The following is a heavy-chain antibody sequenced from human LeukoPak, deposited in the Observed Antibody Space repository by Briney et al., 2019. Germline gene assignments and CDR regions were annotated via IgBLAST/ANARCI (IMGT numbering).Heavy chain of an antibody. D-gene: IGHD2-2*01. Sequence: ASVKVSCKASGYTFTSYGISWVRQALGQGLEWMGWISAYNDNTNYAQKLQGRATMTTDTSTSTAHMELRSLRSDDTAVYYCARLDIYCSSTNCYARDAFDIWGQGTMVTVSS. CDR1: GYTFTSYG. CDR3: ARLDIYCSSTNCYARDAFDI. V-gene: IGHV1-18*01. J-gene: IGHJ3*02. CDR2: ISAYNDNT.